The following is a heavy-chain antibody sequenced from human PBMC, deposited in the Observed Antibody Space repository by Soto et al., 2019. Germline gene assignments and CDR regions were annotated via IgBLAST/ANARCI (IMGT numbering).Heavy chain of an antibody. CDR2: INPNSGGT. J-gene: IGHJ6*02. CDR1: GYTFTGYY. D-gene: IGHD6-6*01. Sequence: ASVKVSCKASGYTFTGYYMHWVRQAPGQGLEWMGWINPNSGGTNYAQKFQGWVTMTRDTSISTAYMELSRLRSDDTAVYYCARSLSIAAEYYYYGMDVWGQGTTVTVSS. V-gene: IGHV1-2*04. CDR3: ARSLSIAAEYYYYGMDV.